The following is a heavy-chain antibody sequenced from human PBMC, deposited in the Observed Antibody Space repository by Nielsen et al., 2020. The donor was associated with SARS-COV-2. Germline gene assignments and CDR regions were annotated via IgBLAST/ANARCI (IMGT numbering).Heavy chain of an antibody. CDR2: IYYSGST. CDR3: ARVLSSSYGMDV. V-gene: IGHV4-59*08. D-gene: IGHD2-8*01. Sequence: SETLSLTCTVSGGTISSYYWSWIRQPPGKGLEWIGYIYYSGSTNYNPSLKKRVTISVDTSKNQFSLKLSSVTAADTAVYYCARVLSSSYGMDVWGQGTTVTVSS. CDR1: GGTISSYY. J-gene: IGHJ6*02.